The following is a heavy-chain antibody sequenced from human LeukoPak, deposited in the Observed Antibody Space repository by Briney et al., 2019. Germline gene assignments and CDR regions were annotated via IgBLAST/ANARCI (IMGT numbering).Heavy chain of an antibody. CDR2: IKSKGDGETT. CDR1: GFTFTNAW. CDR3: ISDLGLTMIRGVIVS. J-gene: IGHJ4*02. Sequence: GGSLRLSCAASGFTFTNAWMSWVRQAPGKGLEWVGPIKSKGDGETTDYAAPVKGRFTMSRDDSKATMYLIMNGLIVDDIAVYYCISDLGLTMIRGVIVSWGQGTLVTVSS. V-gene: IGHV3-15*01. D-gene: IGHD3-10*01.